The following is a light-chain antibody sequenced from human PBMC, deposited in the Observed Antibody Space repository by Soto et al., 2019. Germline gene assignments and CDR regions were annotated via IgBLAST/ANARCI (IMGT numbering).Light chain of an antibody. V-gene: IGLV2-8*01. Sequence: QSVLAQPPSASGSPGQSVTISCTGSGSDIGAYNVVSWYQQHPGKAPKLMIFVVTELPSGVPDRFSGSKSGNPASLTVSGLQADDEAVYYCYSYAGRNIWVFGGGTKLTVL. CDR2: VVT. CDR1: GSDIGAYNV. CDR3: YSYAGRNIWV. J-gene: IGLJ3*02.